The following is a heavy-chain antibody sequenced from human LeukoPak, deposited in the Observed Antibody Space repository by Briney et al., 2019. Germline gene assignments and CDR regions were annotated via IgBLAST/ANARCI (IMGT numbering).Heavy chain of an antibody. CDR3: AKRGTYFGGFDY. J-gene: IGHJ4*02. V-gene: IGHV3-23*01. CDR1: GFTFNYRD. CDR2: ISGSGDST. Sequence: GGSLRLSCAASGFTFNYRDMSWVRQAPGKGLEWVSAISGSGDSTYYADSVKGRFTISRDNSKNTLYLQMSSLRAEDTAVYYCAKRGTYFGGFDYWGQGTPVTVSS. D-gene: IGHD3-10*01.